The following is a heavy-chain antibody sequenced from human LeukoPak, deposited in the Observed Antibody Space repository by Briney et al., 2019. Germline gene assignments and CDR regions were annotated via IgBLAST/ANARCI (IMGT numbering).Heavy chain of an antibody. J-gene: IGHJ4*02. CDR3: AKGLFGTDTPFDF. Sequence: ARSMRLSCAAYGFNFGDYAMHWVRQAPGKGLEWVSGVTWDSGSIAYADSVKGRFTISRDNAKNSLYLQMNSLRAEDTAFYYCAKGLFGTDTPFDFWGQGTLVTVSS. V-gene: IGHV3-9*01. CDR1: GFNFGDYA. D-gene: IGHD2-15*01. CDR2: VTWDSGSI.